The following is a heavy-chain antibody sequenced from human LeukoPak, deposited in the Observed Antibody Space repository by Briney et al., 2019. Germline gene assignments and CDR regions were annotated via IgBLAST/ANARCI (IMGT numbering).Heavy chain of an antibody. CDR2: ISGSGGST. V-gene: IGHV3-23*01. J-gene: IGHJ4*02. CDR1: GFTFSTYA. D-gene: IGHD5-12*01. Sequence: GGSLRLSCAASGFTFSTYAMSWVRQAPGKGLEWVSGISGSGGSTYYADSVKGRFTISRDNSKNTLYLQMNSLRAEDTAIYYCAREGMVATFDYWGQGTLVTVSS. CDR3: AREGMVATFDY.